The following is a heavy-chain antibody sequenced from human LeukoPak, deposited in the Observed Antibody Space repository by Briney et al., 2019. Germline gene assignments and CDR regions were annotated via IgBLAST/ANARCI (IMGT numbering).Heavy chain of an antibody. V-gene: IGHV3-23*01. Sequence: PGGSLRLSCAASGFTFSSYAMSWVRQAPGKGLEWVSAISGSGGSTNYADSVKGRFTISRDNSKNTLYLQMNSLRAEDTAVYYCAKAAGTLSSSWYYFDYWGQGTLVTVSS. CDR2: ISGSGGST. CDR3: AKAAGTLSSSWYYFDY. J-gene: IGHJ4*02. D-gene: IGHD6-13*01. CDR1: GFTFSSYA.